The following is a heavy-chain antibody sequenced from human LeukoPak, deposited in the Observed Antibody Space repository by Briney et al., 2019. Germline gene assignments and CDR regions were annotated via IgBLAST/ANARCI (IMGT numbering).Heavy chain of an antibody. J-gene: IGHJ4*02. CDR3: AREGSAAGDVAFDY. CDR2: IYYSGST. D-gene: IGHD6-13*01. CDR1: GGSISSYY. V-gene: IGHV4-59*01. Sequence: ETLSVTCTVSGGSISSYYWSWIRQPPGKGLEWIGYIYYSGSTNYNASLKSRVTISVDTSKNQFSLKLSSVTAADTAVYYCAREGSAAGDVAFDYWGQGTLVTVPS.